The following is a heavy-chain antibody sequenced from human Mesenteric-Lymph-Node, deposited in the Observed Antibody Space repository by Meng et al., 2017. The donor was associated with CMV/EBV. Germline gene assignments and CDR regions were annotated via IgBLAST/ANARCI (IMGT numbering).Heavy chain of an antibody. J-gene: IGHJ4*02. V-gene: IGHV1-2*02. CDR3: ARVGVLGYCSSTSCYAFDY. CDR2: INPNSGDT. CDR1: GYTFTDYY. Sequence: ASVKVSCKASGYTFTDYYIHWVRQAPGQGLEWMGRINPNSGDTNYAQKFQGRVTMTRDTSITTAYMELSRLGSDDTAVYYCARVGVLGYCSSTSCYAFDYWGQGTLVTVSS. D-gene: IGHD2-2*01.